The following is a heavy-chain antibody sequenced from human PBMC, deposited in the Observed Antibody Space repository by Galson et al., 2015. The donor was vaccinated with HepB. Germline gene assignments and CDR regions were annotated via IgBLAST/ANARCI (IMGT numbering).Heavy chain of an antibody. CDR1: GGTFSSYA. J-gene: IGHJ4*02. CDR2: IIPIFGTA. D-gene: IGHD4-23*01. CDR3: ARARRDGNSYQYYFDY. Sequence: SVKVSCKASGGTFSSYAISWVRQAPGQGLEWMGGIIPIFGTANYAQKFQGRVTITADESTSTAYMELSSLRSEDTAVYYCARARRDGNSYQYYFDYWGQGTLVTVSS. V-gene: IGHV1-69*13.